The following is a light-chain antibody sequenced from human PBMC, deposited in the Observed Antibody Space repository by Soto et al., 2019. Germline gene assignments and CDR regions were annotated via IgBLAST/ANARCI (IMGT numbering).Light chain of an antibody. J-gene: IGLJ1*01. CDR2: EVT. CDR3: SSFRSTSTLPYV. V-gene: IGLV2-14*01. Sequence: QSALTQPASVSGSPGQSITISCTGTSSDVGGYDYVSWYQQHPGKAPKLMIFEVTNRPSGVSNRFSGSKSGNTASLTISGLRAEVEADYYCSSFRSTSTLPYVFGTGTKLTVL. CDR1: SSDVGGYDY.